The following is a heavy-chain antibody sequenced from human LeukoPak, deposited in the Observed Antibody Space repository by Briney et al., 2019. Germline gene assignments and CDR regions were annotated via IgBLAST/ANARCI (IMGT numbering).Heavy chain of an antibody. V-gene: IGHV1-24*01. J-gene: IGHJ4*02. CDR3: ATNSGGYFLY. CDR2: FDPEEDDT. CDR1: GYSLTELS. D-gene: IGHD1-26*01. Sequence: ASVKVSCKVSGYSLTELSMDWVRQAPGKGLEWMGGFDPEEDDTIYAQKFQGRVTMTEDTSTDTAYMELSSLRSEDTAVYYCATNSGGYFLYWGQGTLVTVSS.